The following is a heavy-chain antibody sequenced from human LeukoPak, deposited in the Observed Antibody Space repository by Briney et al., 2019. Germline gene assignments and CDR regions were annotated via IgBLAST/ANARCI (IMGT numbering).Heavy chain of an antibody. CDR1: GHTFTSYD. V-gene: IGHV1-8*01. CDR3: ARRRMGATARIDY. D-gene: IGHD1-26*01. J-gene: IGHJ4*02. CDR2: MNPNSGNT. Sequence: VASVKVSCKASGHTFTSYDINWVRQATGQGLEWMGWMNPNSGNTGYAQKFQGRVTMTRNTSISTAYMELSSLRSEDTAVYYCARRRMGATARIDYWGQGTLVTVSS.